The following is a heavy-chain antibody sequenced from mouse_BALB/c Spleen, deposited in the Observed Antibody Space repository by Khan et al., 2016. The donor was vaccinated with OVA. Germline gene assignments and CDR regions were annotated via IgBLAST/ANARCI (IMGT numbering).Heavy chain of an antibody. CDR3: ARAYYGNYRESMDY. CDR1: GFSLTGYG. V-gene: IGHV2-6-7*01. CDR2: IWGDGST. J-gene: IGHJ4*01. D-gene: IGHD2-10*01. Sequence: QVQLQQSGPGLVAPSQSLSITCTVSGFSLTGYGVNWVRQPQGKGLEWLGMIWGDGSTDYNSALKSRLSISKDNSKSQVFLQMNSLHTDDTARYYCARAYYGNYRESMDYWVQGTSVTVSS.